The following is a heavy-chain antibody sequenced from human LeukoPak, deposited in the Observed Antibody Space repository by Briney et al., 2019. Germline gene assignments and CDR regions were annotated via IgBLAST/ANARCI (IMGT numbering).Heavy chain of an antibody. CDR1: GFTSSAYW. CDR3: ARAGSTGWYGDWFDP. CDR2: INSDGSTT. Sequence: PGGSLRLSCAASGFTSSAYWMHWVRQAPGKGLVWVSRINSDGSTTNYADSVKGRFTISRDNAKSTLYLQMNSLRAEDTAVYYCARAGSTGWYGDWFDPWGQGTLVTVSS. V-gene: IGHV3-74*01. J-gene: IGHJ5*02. D-gene: IGHD6-19*01.